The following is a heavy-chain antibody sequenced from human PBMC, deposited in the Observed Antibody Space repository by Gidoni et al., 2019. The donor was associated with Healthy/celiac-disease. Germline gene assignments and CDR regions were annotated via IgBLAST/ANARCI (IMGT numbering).Heavy chain of an antibody. D-gene: IGHD2-21*02. J-gene: IGHJ4*02. CDR1: GGTFRSYA. CDR2: IIPIFGTA. Sequence: QVQLVQSGAEVKKPGSSVKVSCKASGGTFRSYAISWVRQAPGQGLEWMGGIIPIFGTANYAQKFQGRVTITADESTSTAYMELSSLRSEDTAVYYCAGSAYCGGDCYSDYWGQGTLVTVSS. CDR3: AGSAYCGGDCYSDY. V-gene: IGHV1-69*01.